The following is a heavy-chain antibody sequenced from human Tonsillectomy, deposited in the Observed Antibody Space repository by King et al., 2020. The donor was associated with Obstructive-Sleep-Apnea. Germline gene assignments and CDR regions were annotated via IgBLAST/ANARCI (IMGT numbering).Heavy chain of an antibody. D-gene: IGHD3-10*01. Sequence: VQLVESGGGLVQPGGSLRLSCAASGFTFSSYWMHWVRQAPGKGLVWVSRIISDGSSTSYADSVKGRFTISRDNAKNTLYLQMNSLRAEDTAVYYCARSRGLGAYYFDYWGQGTLVTVSS. J-gene: IGHJ4*02. CDR2: IISDGSST. CDR3: ARSRGLGAYYFDY. CDR1: GFTFSSYW. V-gene: IGHV3-74*01.